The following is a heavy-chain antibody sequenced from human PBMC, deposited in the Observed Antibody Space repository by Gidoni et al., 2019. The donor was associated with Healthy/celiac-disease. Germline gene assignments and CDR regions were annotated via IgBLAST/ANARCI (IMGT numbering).Heavy chain of an antibody. D-gene: IGHD3-10*01. CDR2: FDPEDGEP. Sequence: QVQLVQSGAEVKKRGASGKGSCKVSGYTITELSMHWGRQAPGKGLAWMGGFDPEDGEPIYAQKFQGRVTMTEDTSTDTAYMELSSLRSEDTAVYYCATGNTMVRGFYYWGQGTLVTVSS. CDR1: GYTITELS. V-gene: IGHV1-24*01. CDR3: ATGNTMVRGFYY. J-gene: IGHJ4*02.